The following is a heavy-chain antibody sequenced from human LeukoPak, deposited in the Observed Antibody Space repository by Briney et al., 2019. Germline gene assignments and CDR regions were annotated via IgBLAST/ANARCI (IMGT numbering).Heavy chain of an antibody. Sequence: GGSLRLSCASSGFTFSSYAMSWVRQAPGKGLEWVSAISGSGGSTYYADSVKGRFTISRDNSRDTLYLQMNSLRAEDTAVYYCAKGYYDYVWGSYYFDYWGQGTLVTVSS. CDR1: GFTFSSYA. D-gene: IGHD3-16*01. J-gene: IGHJ4*02. CDR3: AKGYYDYVWGSYYFDY. CDR2: ISGSGGST. V-gene: IGHV3-23*01.